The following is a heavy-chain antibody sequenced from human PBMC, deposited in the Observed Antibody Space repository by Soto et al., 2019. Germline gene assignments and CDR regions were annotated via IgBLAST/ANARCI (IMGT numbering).Heavy chain of an antibody. Sequence: EVQLVESGGGLVKPGGSLRLSCAASGFTFSSYSMNWVRQAPGKGLEWVSYISSSSSYIYYADSVKGRFTISRDNAKNSLYLQMNSLRAEDTAVYYCARGYSSSPLLVYWGQGTLVTVSS. D-gene: IGHD6-13*01. CDR3: ARGYSSSPLLVY. V-gene: IGHV3-21*01. CDR2: ISSSSSYI. CDR1: GFTFSSYS. J-gene: IGHJ4*02.